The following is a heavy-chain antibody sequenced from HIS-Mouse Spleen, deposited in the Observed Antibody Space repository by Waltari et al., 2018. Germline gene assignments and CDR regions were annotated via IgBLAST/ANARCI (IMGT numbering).Heavy chain of an antibody. CDR1: GGSISSYY. Sequence: QVQLQESGPGLVKPSETLSLTCTVSGGSISSYYWSWIRQPPGKGLEWIGYIYYSGSTKHNPSLKSRVTISVDTSKNQFSLKLSSVTAADKAVYYCARHPNRIAAAGYYFDYWGQGTLVTVSS. CDR2: IYYSGST. D-gene: IGHD6-13*01. V-gene: IGHV4-59*08. CDR3: ARHPNRIAAAGYYFDY. J-gene: IGHJ4*02.